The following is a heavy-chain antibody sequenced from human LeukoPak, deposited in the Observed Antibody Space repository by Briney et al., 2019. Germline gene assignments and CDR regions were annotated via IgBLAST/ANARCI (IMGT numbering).Heavy chain of an antibody. CDR1: GFIFSNYW. D-gene: IGHD2-2*01. J-gene: IGHJ4*02. CDR3: ARTSGTKLLRY. Sequence: PGGSLRLSCAGSGFIFSNYWVTWIRQAPGKGLAWVGNIKQDGSERYYVDSVKGRFTISGDNARNSAYLRMDNLRAEDTAVYYCARTSGTKLLRYWGQGTLVTVSS. V-gene: IGHV3-7*01. CDR2: IKQDGSER.